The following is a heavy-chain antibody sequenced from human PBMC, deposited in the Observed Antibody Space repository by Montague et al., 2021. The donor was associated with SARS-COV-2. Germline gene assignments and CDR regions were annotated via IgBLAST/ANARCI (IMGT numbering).Heavy chain of an antibody. Sequence: SLRLTCAASGFTLRSYAMSLVRQAPGKGLEWVSEITGSGGAPYDXYSVKGLLTISRDNSKYTLFLQLHSLRAENTAIYYCAKHRTGTTPFDYWGQGTLVTVSS. CDR1: GFTLRSYA. D-gene: IGHD1-7*01. CDR3: AKHRTGTTPFDY. CDR2: ITGSGGAP. J-gene: IGHJ4*02. V-gene: IGHV3-23*01.